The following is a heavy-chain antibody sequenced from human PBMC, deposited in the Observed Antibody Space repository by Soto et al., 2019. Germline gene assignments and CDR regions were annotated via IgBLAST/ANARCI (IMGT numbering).Heavy chain of an antibody. CDR2: INPSSSHI. CDR3: VRGYCGGGGCYLRRDAFDV. J-gene: IGHJ3*01. D-gene: IGHD2-15*01. V-gene: IGHV3-21*02. CDR1: GFTFASYH. Sequence: EGPLVESGGGLVMPGGSLRLSCAASGFTFASYHMSWVRQAPGKGLDWVSSINPSSSHIYYSDSVRGRFTISRDDSTTSLQLDMNSLRTEDVAIYYCVRGYCGGGGCYLRRDAFDVWGQGTVVTVSS.